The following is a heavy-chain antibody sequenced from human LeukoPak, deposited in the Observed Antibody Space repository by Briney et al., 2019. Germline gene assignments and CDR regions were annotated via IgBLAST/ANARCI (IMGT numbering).Heavy chain of an antibody. CDR3: ATMDVDTVFDI. CDR1: GYTFTNYG. V-gene: IGHV1-18*01. J-gene: IGHJ3*02. CDR2: ISAYNGNT. D-gene: IGHD5-18*01. Sequence: GASVKVSCKASGYTFTNYGINWVRQAPGQGLEWMGWISAYNGNTNYAQKLQGRVTMTTDTSTSTAYMELRSLRSDDTAVYYCATMDVDTVFDIWGQGTMVTVSS.